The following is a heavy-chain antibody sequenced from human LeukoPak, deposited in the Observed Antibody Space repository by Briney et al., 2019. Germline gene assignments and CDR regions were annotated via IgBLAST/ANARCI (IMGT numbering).Heavy chain of an antibody. V-gene: IGHV4-59*01. CDR3: AREDYYGSGNDY. Sequence: SETLSLTCTVSGGSISSYYWSWIRQPPGKGLEWIGYIYYSGSTNYHPSLKSRVTISVDTSKNQFSLKLSSVTAADTAVYYCAREDYYGSGNDYWGQGTLVTVSS. CDR2: IYYSGST. CDR1: GGSISSYY. J-gene: IGHJ4*02. D-gene: IGHD3-10*01.